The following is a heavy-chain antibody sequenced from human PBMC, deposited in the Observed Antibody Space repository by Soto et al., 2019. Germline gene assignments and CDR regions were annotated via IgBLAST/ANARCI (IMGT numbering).Heavy chain of an antibody. D-gene: IGHD5-12*01. J-gene: IGHJ5*02. V-gene: IGHV4-30-4*01. CDR3: ARDTYSGYDFGL. CDR2: IPSRGRS. Sequence: QVQLRESGPGLVKPSQTLSLTCSVSGASVAGGSYYWSWVRQPPGKGLEWIGYIPSRGRSFYDPSLTSRGTLSADTSKNQLSLQLTSVTAADTAVYYCARDTYSGYDFGLWGQGTLVTVSS. CDR1: GASVAGGSYY.